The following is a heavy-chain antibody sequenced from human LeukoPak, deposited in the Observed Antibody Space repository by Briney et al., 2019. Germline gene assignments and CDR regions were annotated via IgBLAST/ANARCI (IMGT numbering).Heavy chain of an antibody. CDR2: IYSGGST. CDR1: GLSFSNYW. D-gene: IGHD4-23*01. J-gene: IGHJ4*02. CDR3: ARATVANFDY. V-gene: IGHV3-66*01. Sequence: GGSLRLSCAASGLSFSNYWMHWVRQAPGKGLEWVSVIYSGGSTYYADSVKGRFTISRDNSKNTLYLQMNSLRAEDTAVYYCARATVANFDYWGQGTLVTVSS.